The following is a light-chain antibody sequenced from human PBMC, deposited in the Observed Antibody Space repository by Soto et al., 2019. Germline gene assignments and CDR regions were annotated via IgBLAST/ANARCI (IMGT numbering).Light chain of an antibody. CDR2: AAS. CDR1: QSISAY. J-gene: IGKJ1*01. V-gene: IGKV1-39*01. Sequence: DMQMTQYTSSLSASVGDRVTVTCRASQSISAYLNWYQQTPGKAPKLLIYAASSLQSGVPSRFSGSGSGTDFTLTISSLHPEDSATYYCQQSYSTPPTFGQGTKVDI. CDR3: QQSYSTPPT.